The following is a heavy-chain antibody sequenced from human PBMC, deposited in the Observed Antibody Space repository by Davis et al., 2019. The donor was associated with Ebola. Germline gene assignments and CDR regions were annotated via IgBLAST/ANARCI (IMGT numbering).Heavy chain of an antibody. V-gene: IGHV3-7*03. CDR1: GFTFSSYW. Sequence: GGSLRLSCAASGFTFSSYWMSWVRQAPGKGLEWVANIKQNGSEKYYVDSVKGRFTISRDNAKNSLYLQMNSLRAEDTAVYYCARDLGPYYYDSSGYRNYYYYYGMDVLGQGTTVTVSS. CDR3: ARDLGPYYYDSSGYRNYYYYYGMDV. J-gene: IGHJ6*02. D-gene: IGHD3-22*01. CDR2: IKQNGSEK.